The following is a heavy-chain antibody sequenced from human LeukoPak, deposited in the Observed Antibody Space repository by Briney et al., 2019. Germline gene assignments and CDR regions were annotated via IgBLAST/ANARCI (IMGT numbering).Heavy chain of an antibody. V-gene: IGHV4-59*02. Sequence: SETLSLTCTVSGGSVSSHQWSWIRQPPGKGLEWIGYIYYSGSTNYNPSLKSRFTISIDTSNNRFSLRLSSVFAADTAVYYCARGVLTTVSYYMDVWGNGTTVTVSS. D-gene: IGHD4-11*01. CDR1: GGSVSSHQ. J-gene: IGHJ6*03. CDR3: ARGVLTTVSYYMDV. CDR2: IYYSGST.